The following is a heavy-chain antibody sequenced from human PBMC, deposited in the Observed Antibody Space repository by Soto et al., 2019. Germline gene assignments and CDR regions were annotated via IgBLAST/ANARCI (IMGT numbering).Heavy chain of an antibody. CDR1: GFTFSSYA. D-gene: IGHD3-10*01. V-gene: IGHV3-30-3*01. Sequence: QVQLVESGGGVVQPGRSLRLSCAASGFTFSSYAMHWVRQAPGKGLEWVAVISYDGSTKYYADSGKCRFPISSDNSKNALYLQMNILIAKDTAVYYCARAWFGELFYFDYWVQRTLVTVSS. CDR3: ARAWFGELFYFDY. J-gene: IGHJ4*02. CDR2: ISYDGSTK.